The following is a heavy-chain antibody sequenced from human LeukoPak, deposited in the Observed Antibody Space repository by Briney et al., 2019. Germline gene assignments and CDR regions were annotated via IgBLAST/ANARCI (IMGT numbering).Heavy chain of an antibody. D-gene: IGHD2-2*02. CDR2: ISGSGGST. V-gene: IGHV3-23*01. CDR3: AKDPNPREYQLLYGY. Sequence: GGSLRLSCAASGFTLSSYAMSWVRQAPGKGLEWVSGISGSGGSTYYADSVKGRFTISRDNSKNTLYLQMDSLRAEDTAVYYCAKDPNPREYQLLYGYWGQGTLVTVSS. CDR1: GFTLSSYA. J-gene: IGHJ4*02.